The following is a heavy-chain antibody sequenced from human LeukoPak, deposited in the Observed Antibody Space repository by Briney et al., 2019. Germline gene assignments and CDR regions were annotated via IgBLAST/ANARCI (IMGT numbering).Heavy chain of an antibody. CDR1: GFTFSSYG. CDR2: ISYDGSNK. J-gene: IGHJ4*02. D-gene: IGHD3-22*01. Sequence: GGSLRLSCAASGFTFSSYGMHWVRQAPGKGLEWVAVISYDGSNKYYADSVKGRFTISRDNSKDTLYLQMNSLRAEDTAVYYCARQYSSGYYYGYWGQGILVTVSS. V-gene: IGHV3-30*03. CDR3: ARQYSSGYYYGY.